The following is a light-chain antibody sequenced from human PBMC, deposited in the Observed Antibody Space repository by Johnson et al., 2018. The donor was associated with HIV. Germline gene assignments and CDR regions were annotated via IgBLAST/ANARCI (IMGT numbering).Light chain of an antibody. J-gene: IGLJ1*01. CDR1: SSNIGNNY. V-gene: IGLV1-51*02. Sequence: QSVLTQPPSVSAAPGQKVTISCSGSSSNIGNNYVSWYQQLPGTAPKLLIYENNKRPSGIPDRFSGSKSGTSATLAITGLETGDEADYYCGTWDSRLDAYVFGTGTKVAVL. CDR2: ENN. CDR3: GTWDSRLDAYV.